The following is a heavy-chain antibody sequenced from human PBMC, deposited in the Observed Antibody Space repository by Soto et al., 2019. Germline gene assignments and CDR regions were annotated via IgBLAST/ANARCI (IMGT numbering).Heavy chain of an antibody. V-gene: IGHV1-46*03. D-gene: IGHD2-21*02. CDR1: GNTFSNYY. CDR3: ARGGHVVVVTAAFDY. J-gene: IGHJ4*02. CDR2: INPSGGHT. Sequence: QVQLVQSGAEVKKPGASVKVSCKASGNTFSNYYIHWGRQAPGQGLEWMGTINPSGGHTTYAQKFLGRVTMTRDTSTSTLYMELTSLRSEDTAVYCCARGGHVVVVTAAFDYWGQGTLVTVSS.